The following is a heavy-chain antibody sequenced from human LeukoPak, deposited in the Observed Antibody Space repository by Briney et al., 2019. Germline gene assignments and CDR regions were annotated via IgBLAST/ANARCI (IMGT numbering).Heavy chain of an antibody. CDR2: FYTTGGT. J-gene: IGHJ4*02. D-gene: IGHD1-26*01. CDR3: ARHVKNYYPNY. CDR1: AGCLGNYY. V-gene: IGHV4-4*09. Sequence: SETLSLTCSVSAGCLGNYYWSWIRQPPGKGLEWIGYFYTTGGTNYNPSLRSRVTMSLDTSNNQFSLRLTSVTAADTAVYYCARHVKNYYPNYWGQGILVTVSS.